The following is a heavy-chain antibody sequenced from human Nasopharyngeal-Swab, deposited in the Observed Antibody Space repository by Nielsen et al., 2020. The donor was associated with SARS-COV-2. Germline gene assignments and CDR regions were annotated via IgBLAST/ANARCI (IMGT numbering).Heavy chain of an antibody. CDR1: GGSISSGGYY. CDR3: ARAMIVVVINAFDI. J-gene: IGHJ3*02. D-gene: IGHD3-22*01. Sequence: LRLSCTVSGGSISSGGYYWSGKRQHPGKGLEWIGYIYYSGSTYYNPSLKSRVTISVDTSKNQFSLKLSSVTAADTAVYYCARAMIVVVINAFDIWGQGTMVTVSS. V-gene: IGHV4-31*03. CDR2: IYYSGST.